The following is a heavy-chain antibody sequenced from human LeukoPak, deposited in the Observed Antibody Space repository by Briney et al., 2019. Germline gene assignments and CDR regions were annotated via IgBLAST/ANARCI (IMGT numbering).Heavy chain of an antibody. Sequence: GGSLRLSCAASGFTFDDYAMHWVRQAPGKGLEWVSLISGDGGSTYYADSVRGRFTISRDNSKNSLYLQMNSLRTKDTALYYCATQGGRYSDWLLNWFDPSGQGTLVTVYS. CDR1: GFTFDDYA. CDR3: ATQGGRYSDWLLNWFDP. V-gene: IGHV3-43*02. J-gene: IGHJ5*02. CDR2: ISGDGGST. D-gene: IGHD3-9*01.